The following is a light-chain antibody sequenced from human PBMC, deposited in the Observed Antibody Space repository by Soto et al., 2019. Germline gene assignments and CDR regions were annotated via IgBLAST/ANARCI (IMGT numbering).Light chain of an antibody. CDR3: SSYTSSSTRV. CDR1: SSDVGGYNY. J-gene: IGLJ1*01. CDR2: DVS. V-gene: IGLV2-14*01. Sequence: QSVLTQPASVSGSPGQSNTISCTGTSSDVGGYNYVSWYQQHPGKAPKLMIYDVSNRPSGVSNRFSGSKSGNTASLTISWLQAADEADYYCSSYTSSSTRVFGTGTKLTVL.